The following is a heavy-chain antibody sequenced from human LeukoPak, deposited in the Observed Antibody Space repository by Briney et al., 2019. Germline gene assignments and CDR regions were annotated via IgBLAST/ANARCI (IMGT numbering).Heavy chain of an antibody. Sequence: ASVKVSCKASGYTFIGYYMHWVRQAPGQGLEWMGWISAYNGNTIYAQKVKGGVTMTTDTSTSTAYMELRSLKSDDTAVYYCARASYCSGGSCYSDYWGQGTLVTVSS. D-gene: IGHD2-15*01. J-gene: IGHJ4*02. CDR2: ISAYNGNT. CDR3: ARASYCSGGSCYSDY. CDR1: GYTFIGYY. V-gene: IGHV1-18*04.